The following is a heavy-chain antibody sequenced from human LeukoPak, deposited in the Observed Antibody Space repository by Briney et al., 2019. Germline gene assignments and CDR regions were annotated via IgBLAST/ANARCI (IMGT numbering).Heavy chain of an antibody. D-gene: IGHD6-19*01. J-gene: IGHJ4*02. Sequence: GGSLRLSCAASGFTVSSKFMSWVRQAPGKGLEWVSVIYTGGTTHYADSVKSRFTISRDNSKNTLFLQMDSLRAEDTAVYYCARDRVGIAVAFDYWGQGTLVPVSS. V-gene: IGHV3-66*01. CDR3: ARDRVGIAVAFDY. CDR1: GFTVSSKF. CDR2: IYTGGTT.